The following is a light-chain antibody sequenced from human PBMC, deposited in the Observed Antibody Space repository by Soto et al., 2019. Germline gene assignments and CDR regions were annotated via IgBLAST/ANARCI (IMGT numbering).Light chain of an antibody. CDR2: EVS. J-gene: IGLJ2*01. CDR1: SSDVGSYNL. V-gene: IGLV2-23*02. CDR3: CSYAGSSTVV. Sequence: SALTQPASVSGSPGQSITISCTGTSSDVGSYNLVSWYQQHPGKAPKLMIYEVSKRPSGVSNRFSGSKSGNTASLTISGLQAEDEADYYCCSYAGSSTVVFGGGTQLTVL.